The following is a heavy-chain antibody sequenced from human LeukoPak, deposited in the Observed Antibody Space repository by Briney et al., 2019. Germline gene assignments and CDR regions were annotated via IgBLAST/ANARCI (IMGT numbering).Heavy chain of an antibody. Sequence: GGSLRLSCAASGFTFSSYWMSWVRQAPGKGLEWVANIKQDGSEKYYVDSVKGRFTISRDNAKNSLYLQMNSLRAEDTAVYYCERLGPFHGIEFYDYWGQGTLVTVSS. CDR3: ERLGPFHGIEFYDY. J-gene: IGHJ4*02. D-gene: IGHD2/OR15-2a*01. CDR1: GFTFSSYW. V-gene: IGHV3-7*05. CDR2: IKQDGSEK.